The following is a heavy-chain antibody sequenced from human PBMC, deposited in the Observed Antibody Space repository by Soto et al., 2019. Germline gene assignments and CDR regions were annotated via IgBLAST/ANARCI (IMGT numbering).Heavy chain of an antibody. D-gene: IGHD3-22*01. CDR2: IIPIFGTA. CDR1: GGTFSSYA. V-gene: IGHV1-69*13. J-gene: IGHJ4*02. CDR3: ARTTYYYDSSGYYSGY. Sequence: ASVKVSCKASGGTFSSYAISWVRQAPGQGLEWMGGIIPIFGTANYAQKFQGRVTITADESTSTAYMELSSLRSEDTAVYYCARTTYYYDSSGYYSGYWGQGTLVTVSS.